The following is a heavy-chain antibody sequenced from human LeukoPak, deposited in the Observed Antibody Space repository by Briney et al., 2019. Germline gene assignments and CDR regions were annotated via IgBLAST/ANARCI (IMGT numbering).Heavy chain of an antibody. CDR3: ARGTLLPRNYYGSGSFSH. J-gene: IGHJ4*02. CDR1: GFTFTTYW. CDR2: ISSDGSNT. D-gene: IGHD3-10*01. Sequence: GGSLRLSCAASGFTFTTYWMHWVRQAPGEGLVWVSRISSDGSNTDYADSVKGRFTISRDNAKNTLYLQMNSLRAEDTAVYFCARGTLLPRNYYGSGSFSHWGQGTLVTVSS. V-gene: IGHV3-74*01.